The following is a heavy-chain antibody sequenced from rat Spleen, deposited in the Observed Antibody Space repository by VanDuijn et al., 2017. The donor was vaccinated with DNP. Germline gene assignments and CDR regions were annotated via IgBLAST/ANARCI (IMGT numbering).Heavy chain of an antibody. CDR1: GFTFSDYN. CDR2: ILYDGSRT. D-gene: IGHD4-3*01. CDR3: ADHAYDSGYAMDA. V-gene: IGHV5S10*01. J-gene: IGHJ4*01. Sequence: EVQLVESGGGLVQPGRSLKLSCAASGFTFSDYNMAWVRQAPKKGLEWVATILYDGSRTYYRDSVKGRFTISRDNAQNTLYLQMDSLRSEDTATYYCADHAYDSGYAMDAWGQGSSVTVSS.